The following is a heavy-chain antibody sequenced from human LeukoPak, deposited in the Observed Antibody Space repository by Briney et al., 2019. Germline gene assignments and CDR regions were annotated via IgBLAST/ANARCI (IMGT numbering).Heavy chain of an antibody. CDR3: ARDGYETYYYGSGSYSNWFDP. J-gene: IGHJ5*02. V-gene: IGHV1-69*04. CDR2: IIPILGIA. CDR1: GGTFSSYT. D-gene: IGHD3-10*01. Sequence: SVKVSCKASGGTFSSYTISWVRQAPGQGLEWMGRIIPILGIANYAQKFQGRVTITAGKSTRTAYMELSSLRSEDTAVYYCARDGYETYYYGSGSYSNWFDPWGQGTLVTVSS.